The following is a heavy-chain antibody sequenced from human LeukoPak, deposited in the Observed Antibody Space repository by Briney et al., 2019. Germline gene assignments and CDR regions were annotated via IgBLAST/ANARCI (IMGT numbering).Heavy chain of an antibody. D-gene: IGHD4-17*01. V-gene: IGHV1-2*02. CDR3: ARDYGDYVFDY. J-gene: IGHJ4*02. CDR1: GYTFTGYY. Sequence: GASVKVSCTASGYTFTGYYMHWVRQAPGQGLEWMGWINPNSGGTNYAQKFQGRVTMTRDTSNSTAYMELSRLRSDDTAVYYCARDYGDYVFDYWGQGTLVTVSS. CDR2: INPNSGGT.